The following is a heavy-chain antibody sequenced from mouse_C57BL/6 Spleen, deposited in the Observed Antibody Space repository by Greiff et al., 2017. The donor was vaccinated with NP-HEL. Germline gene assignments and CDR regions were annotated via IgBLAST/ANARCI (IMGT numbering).Heavy chain of an antibody. CDR3: ASSYYYGSSHGGFAY. CDR2: IDPSDSET. Sequence: QVQLQQPGAELVRPGSSVKLSCKASGYTFTSYWMHWVKQRPIQGLEWIGNIDPSDSETHYNQKFKDKATLTVDKSSSTAYMQLSSLTSEDSAVYYCASSYYYGSSHGGFAYWGQGTLVTVSA. V-gene: IGHV1-52*01. CDR1: GYTFTSYW. J-gene: IGHJ3*01. D-gene: IGHD1-1*01.